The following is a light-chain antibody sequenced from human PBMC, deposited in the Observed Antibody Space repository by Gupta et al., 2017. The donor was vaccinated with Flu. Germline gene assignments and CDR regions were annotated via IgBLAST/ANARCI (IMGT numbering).Light chain of an antibody. V-gene: IGLV1-40*01. CDR2: ATS. CDR1: RSNIGADYD. J-gene: IGLJ1*01. Sequence: QSFLTQPPSLSGAPGQWITISCTGSRSNIGADYDVQWYQQLPGAAPKLLIYATSNRLSGVSDRASGSKSGSSASLAIAGLRAEDEADYYCQSFDNYRTGSYVFGTGTRVTVL. CDR3: QSFDNYRTGSYV.